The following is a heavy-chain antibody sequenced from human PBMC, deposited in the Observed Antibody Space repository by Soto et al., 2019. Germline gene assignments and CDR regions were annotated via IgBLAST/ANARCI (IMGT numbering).Heavy chain of an antibody. CDR1: GFSLSTSGMC. CDR2: IDWDDDK. V-gene: IGHV2-70*01. J-gene: IGHJ6*02. Sequence: SGPTLVNPTQTLTLTCTFSGFSLSTSGMCVSWIRQPPGKAMEWLALIDWDDDKYYSTSLKTRLTISKDTSKNQVVLTMTNMDPVDTATYYCARIRGVTTGYYYYGMDVWGQGTTVTVSS. CDR3: ARIRGVTTGYYYYGMDV. D-gene: IGHD4-17*01.